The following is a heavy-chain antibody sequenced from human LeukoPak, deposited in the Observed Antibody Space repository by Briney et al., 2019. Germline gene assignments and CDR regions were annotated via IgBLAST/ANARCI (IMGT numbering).Heavy chain of an antibody. J-gene: IGHJ3*02. CDR3: ARDTYSSRGEGAFDI. Sequence: ASVKVSCRASGYTFTGYYMHWVRQAPGQGLEWMGWINPNSGGTNYAQKFQGRVTMTGDTSISTAYMELSRLRSDDTAVYYCARDTYSSRGEGAFDIWGQGTMVTASS. D-gene: IGHD6-13*01. CDR1: GYTFTGYY. CDR2: INPNSGGT. V-gene: IGHV1-2*02.